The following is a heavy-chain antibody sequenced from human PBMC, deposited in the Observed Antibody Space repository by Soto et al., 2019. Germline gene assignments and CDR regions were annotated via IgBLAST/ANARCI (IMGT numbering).Heavy chain of an antibody. J-gene: IGHJ4*02. CDR2: INPNSGGT. CDR1: GYTFTGYY. CDR3: ARELFEYSSSYGFDY. Sequence: ASVKVSCKASGYTFTGYYMHWVRQAPGQGLEWMGWINPNSGGTNYAQKFQGWVTMTRDTSISTAYMELSRLRSDDTAVYYCARELFEYSSSYGFDYWGQGTLVTVSS. D-gene: IGHD6-6*01. V-gene: IGHV1-2*04.